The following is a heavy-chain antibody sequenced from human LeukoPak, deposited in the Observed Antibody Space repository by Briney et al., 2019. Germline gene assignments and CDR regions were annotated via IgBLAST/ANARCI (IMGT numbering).Heavy chain of an antibody. V-gene: IGHV1-18*01. D-gene: IGHD6-13*01. CDR1: GYTFSSHG. CDR2: ISTSSGNT. Sequence: ASVKVSCKASGYTFSSHGITWVRQTPGQGFEWMGWISTSSGNTNYAQKLQDRVTMTTDSSTSIAYMEVRGLTSDDTAIYYCARWGNSNWWEHLGDYWGQGTLVIVSS. J-gene: IGHJ4*02. CDR3: ARWGNSNWWEHLGDY.